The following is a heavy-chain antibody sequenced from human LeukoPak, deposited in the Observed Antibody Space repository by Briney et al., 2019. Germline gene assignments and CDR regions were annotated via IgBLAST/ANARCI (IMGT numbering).Heavy chain of an antibody. CDR3: ARGRRDGYNPYWYFDL. V-gene: IGHV4-59*01. J-gene: IGHJ2*01. CDR1: GGSISNYY. Sequence: SETLSLICTVSGGSISNYYWSWIRQPPGKGLEWIGYIYYSGSTNYNPSLKSRVTISVDTSKNQFSLKLSSVTAADTAVYYCARGRRDGYNPYWYFDLWGRGTLVTVSS. D-gene: IGHD5-24*01. CDR2: IYYSGST.